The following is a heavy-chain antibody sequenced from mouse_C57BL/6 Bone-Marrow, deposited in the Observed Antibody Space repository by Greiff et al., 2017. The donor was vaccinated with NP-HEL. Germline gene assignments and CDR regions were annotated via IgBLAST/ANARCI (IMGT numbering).Heavy chain of an antibody. J-gene: IGHJ3*01. CDR1: GYTFTSYG. CDR2: IYPRSGNT. D-gene: IGHD1-1*01. Sequence: QVQLQQSGAELARPGASVKLSCKASGYTFTSYGISWVKQRTGQGLEWIGEIYPRSGNTYYNEKFKGKATLTADKSSGTAYMELRSLTSEDSAVYFCAREILRSAWFAYWGQGTLVTVSA. V-gene: IGHV1-81*01. CDR3: AREILRSAWFAY.